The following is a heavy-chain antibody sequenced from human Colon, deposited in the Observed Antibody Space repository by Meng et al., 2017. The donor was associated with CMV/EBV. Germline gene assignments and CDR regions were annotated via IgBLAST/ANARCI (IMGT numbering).Heavy chain of an antibody. J-gene: IGHJ6*02. V-gene: IGHV3-74*01. CDR2: INSDETGA. CDR3: ARDPCGYGMDV. CDR1: GFPFNTYW. Sequence: GESLKISCAASGFPFNTYWMHWVRQGPGKGLEWVARINSDETGANYAVSVKGRFTISRDNAKSTLYLQMNSLRGDDTAIYYCARDPCGYGMDVWGQGTTVTVSS.